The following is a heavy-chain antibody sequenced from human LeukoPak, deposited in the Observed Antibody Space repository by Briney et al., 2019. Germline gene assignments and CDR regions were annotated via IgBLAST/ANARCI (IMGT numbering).Heavy chain of an antibody. CDR1: GGSISSSSYY. J-gene: IGHJ6*03. Sequence: SETLSLTCTVSGGSISSSSYYWGWIRQPPGKGLEWIGSIYYSGSTYYNPSLKSRVTISVDTSKNQFSLKLSSVTAADTAVYYCARDFSSSSTVYYYYYYMDVWGKGTTVTVSS. D-gene: IGHD6-6*01. V-gene: IGHV4-39*07. CDR3: ARDFSSSSTVYYYYYYMDV. CDR2: IYYSGST.